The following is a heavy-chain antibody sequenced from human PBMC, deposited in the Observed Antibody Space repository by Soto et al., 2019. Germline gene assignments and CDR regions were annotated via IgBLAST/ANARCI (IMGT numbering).Heavy chain of an antibody. CDR3: TRPKNGLRFYVYSGIDV. J-gene: IGHJ6*02. D-gene: IGHD5-12*01. Sequence: EVQLVESGGGLVQPGGSLKLSCAASGLTFSDSAIHWVRQASGKGLEWVGRIRSKTNNYATTYAASVKGRFTISRDDSKNTAYLQMNSLKTEDTAVYYCTRPKNGLRFYVYSGIDVWGQGETVTVSS. CDR1: GLTFSDSA. CDR2: IRSKTNNYAT. V-gene: IGHV3-73*02.